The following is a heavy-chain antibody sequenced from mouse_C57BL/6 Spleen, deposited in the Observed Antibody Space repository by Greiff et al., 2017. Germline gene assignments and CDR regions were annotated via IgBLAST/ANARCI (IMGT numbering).Heavy chain of an antibody. V-gene: IGHV5-17*01. CDR3: ARLSNWENYFDY. CDR2: ISSGSSTI. D-gene: IGHD4-1*01. Sequence: DVKLVESGGGLVKPGGSLKLSCAASGFTFSDYGMHWVRQAPEKGLEWVAYISSGSSTIYYADTVKGRFTISRDNAKNTLFLQMTSLRSEDTAMYYCARLSNWENYFDYWGQGTTLTVSS. J-gene: IGHJ2*01. CDR1: GFTFSDYG.